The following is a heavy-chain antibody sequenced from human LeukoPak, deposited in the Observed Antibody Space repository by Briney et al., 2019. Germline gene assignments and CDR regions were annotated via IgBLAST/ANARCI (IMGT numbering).Heavy chain of an antibody. Sequence: GASVKVSCKASGYTFTSYGISWVGQAPGQGLEWMGWISAYNGNTNYAQKLQGRVTMTTDTSTSTAYMELTSLRSDDTAVYYCARAGGEGYDSWSGYYTEFAGESDPWGQGTLVTVSS. D-gene: IGHD3-3*01. J-gene: IGHJ5*02. CDR3: ARAGGEGYDSWSGYYTEFAGESDP. V-gene: IGHV1-18*01. CDR2: ISAYNGNT. CDR1: GYTFTSYG.